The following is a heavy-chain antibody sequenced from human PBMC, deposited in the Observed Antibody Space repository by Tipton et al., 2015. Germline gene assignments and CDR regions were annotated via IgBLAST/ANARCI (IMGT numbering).Heavy chain of an antibody. V-gene: IGHV1-2*06. CDR2: IDPQNGVT. D-gene: IGHD1-14*01. J-gene: IGHJ1*01. CDR3: ATDSLRTTLGSH. Sequence: QLVQSGAEVGEPGASLMVSCKASGYASTDYHIRWMRQAPGQGLEWMGQIDPQNGVTNYAQGFRGRVTMTRDAFILTAYMELRGPRSDDTAVYFCATDSLRTTLGSHWGQGTLVTVSS. CDR1: GYASTDYH.